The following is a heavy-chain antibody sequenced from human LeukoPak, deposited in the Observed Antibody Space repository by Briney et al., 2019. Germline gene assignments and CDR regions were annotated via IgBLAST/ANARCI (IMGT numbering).Heavy chain of an antibody. J-gene: IGHJ4*02. CDR2: ISYDGSNK. CDR3: AKGGPGTAAGVDY. Sequence: PGGSLRLSCAASGFTFSNYGMHWVRQAPGKGLEWVAVISYDGSNKYYADSVKGRFTISRDNSKNTLYLQMNSLRAEDTAVYYCAKGGPGTAAGVDYWGQGTLVTVSS. CDR1: GFTFSNYG. V-gene: IGHV3-30*18. D-gene: IGHD6-13*01.